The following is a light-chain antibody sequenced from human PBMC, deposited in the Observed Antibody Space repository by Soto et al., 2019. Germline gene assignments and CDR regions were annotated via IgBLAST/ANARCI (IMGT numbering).Light chain of an antibody. CDR3: CSYTSTNTLV. V-gene: IGLV2-23*02. J-gene: IGLJ2*01. Sequence: QSVLTQSASVSGSPGQSITISCTGTSSDVGSYDLVSWYQQRPGRAPRLMIFEVAKRPSGISTRFSGSKSGNTASLTISGLQAVDEADYFCCSYTSTNTLVFGGGTKLTVL. CDR2: EVA. CDR1: SSDVGSYDL.